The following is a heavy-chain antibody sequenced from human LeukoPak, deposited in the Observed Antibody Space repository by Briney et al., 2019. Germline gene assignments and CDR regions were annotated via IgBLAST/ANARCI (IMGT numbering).Heavy chain of an antibody. CDR1: GYTFTGYY. J-gene: IGHJ6*03. V-gene: IGHV1-2*02. CDR3: ARGTTVVTPYYYYSYMDV. D-gene: IGHD4-23*01. Sequence: EASVKVSCKASGYTFTGYYMHWVRQAPGQGLEWMGWINPNSGGTNYAQKFRGRVTMTRDTSISTAYMELSRLRSEDTAVYYCARGTTVVTPYYYYSYMDVWGKGTTVTISS. CDR2: INPNSGGT.